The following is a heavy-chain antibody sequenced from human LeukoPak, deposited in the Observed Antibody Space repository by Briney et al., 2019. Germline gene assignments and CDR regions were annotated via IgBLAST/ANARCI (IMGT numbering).Heavy chain of an antibody. CDR3: ARLPLAAAGRGYYYYYGMDV. V-gene: IGHV4-59*08. J-gene: IGHJ6*02. D-gene: IGHD6-13*01. CDR1: GGSISSYY. CDR2: IYYSGST. Sequence: SETLSLTCTVSGGSISSYYWSWIRQPPGKGLEGIGYIYYSGSTNYNPSLKSRVTISVDTSKNQFSLKLSSVTAADTAVYYCARLPLAAAGRGYYYYYGMDVWGQGTTVTVSS.